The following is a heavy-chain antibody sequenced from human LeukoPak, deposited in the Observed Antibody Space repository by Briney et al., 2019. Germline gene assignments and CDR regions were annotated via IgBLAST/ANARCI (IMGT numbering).Heavy chain of an antibody. J-gene: IGHJ6*02. CDR3: AKDLITMVRGVIITTVYYYYGMDV. Sequence: PGGSLRLSCAASGFTFSSYGMHWVRQAPGKGLEWVAVISYDGSNKYYADSVKGRFTISRDNSKNTLYLQMNSLRAEDTAVYYCAKDLITMVRGVIITTVYYYYGMDVWGQGTTVTVSS. CDR2: ISYDGSNK. D-gene: IGHD3-10*01. CDR1: GFTFSSYG. V-gene: IGHV3-30*18.